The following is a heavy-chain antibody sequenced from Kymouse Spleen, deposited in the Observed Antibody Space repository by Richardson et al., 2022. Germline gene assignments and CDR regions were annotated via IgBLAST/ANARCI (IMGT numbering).Heavy chain of an antibody. D-gene: IGHD7-27*02. J-gene: IGHJ6*02. CDR2: INHSGST. V-gene: IGHV4-34*01. CDR1: GGSFSGYY. CDR3: ARERETGDYYYGMDV. Sequence: QVQLQQWGAGLLKPSETLSLTCAVYGGSFSGYYWSWIRQPPGKGLEWIGEINHSGSTNYNPSLKSRVTISVDTSKNQFSLKLSSVTAADTAVYYCARERETGDYYYGMDVWGQGTTVTVSS.